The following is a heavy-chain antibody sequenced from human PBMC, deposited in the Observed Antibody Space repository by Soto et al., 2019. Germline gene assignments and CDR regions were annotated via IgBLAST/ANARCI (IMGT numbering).Heavy chain of an antibody. Sequence: QVQLQESGPGLVKPSDTLSLTCAVADYSISSNNWWGWTRQPPGKGLEWIGHIYYSGSTYYNPSLKSRVTMSVDTSKNQFSLKLSSVTAVDTAMYHCARVEDYYDDSGYERYYFDYWGQGTLVTVSS. D-gene: IGHD3-22*01. CDR2: IYYSGST. CDR1: DYSISSNNW. V-gene: IGHV4-28*03. CDR3: ARVEDYYDDSGYERYYFDY. J-gene: IGHJ4*02.